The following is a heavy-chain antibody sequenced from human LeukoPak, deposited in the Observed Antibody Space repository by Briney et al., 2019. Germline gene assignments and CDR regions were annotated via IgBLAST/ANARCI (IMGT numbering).Heavy chain of an antibody. V-gene: IGHV3-23*01. CDR2: ISGSGGST. CDR1: GFTFSNYD. J-gene: IGHJ4*02. D-gene: IGHD2-2*01. CDR3: AKDLHCSSTSCYEAVY. Sequence: GGSLRLSCAASGFTFSNYDMSWVRQAPGKGLEWVSSISGSGGSTYYADSVKGRFTISRDNSKNTLYLQMNSLRAEDTAVYYCAKDLHCSSTSCYEAVYWGQGTLVTVSS.